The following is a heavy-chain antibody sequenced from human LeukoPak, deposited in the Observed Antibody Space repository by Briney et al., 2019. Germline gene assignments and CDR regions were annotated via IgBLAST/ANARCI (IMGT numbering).Heavy chain of an antibody. J-gene: IGHJ4*02. D-gene: IGHD3-22*01. V-gene: IGHV3-49*04. CDR2: IRSKAYGGTT. CDR3: TRVRYYDSSGEYYFDY. Sequence: PGGSLRLSCTASGFTFGDYAMSWVRQAPGKGPEWVGFIRSKAYGGTTEYAASVKGRFTISRDDSKSFAYLQMNSLKTEDTAVYYCTRVRYYDSSGEYYFDYWGQGTLVTVSS. CDR1: GFTFGDYA.